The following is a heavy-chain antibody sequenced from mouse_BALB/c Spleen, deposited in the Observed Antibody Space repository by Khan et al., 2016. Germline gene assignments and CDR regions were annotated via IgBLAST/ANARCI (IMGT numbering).Heavy chain of an antibody. CDR3: ARELITTSGASAY. CDR2: INTYTGEP. Sequence: QIQLVQSGPELKKPGETVKISCKASGYTFTNYGMNWVKQAPGKGLKWMGWINTYTGEPTYADDFKGRFAFSLETSASTAYLQINNLKNEDTATXFCARELITTSGASAYWGQGTRVTVSA. V-gene: IGHV9-3-1*01. D-gene: IGHD2-4*01. CDR1: GYTFTNYG. J-gene: IGHJ3*01.